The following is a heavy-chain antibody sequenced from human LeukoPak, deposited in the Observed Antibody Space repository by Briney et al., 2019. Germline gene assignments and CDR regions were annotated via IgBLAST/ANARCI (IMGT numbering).Heavy chain of an antibody. CDR1: GGSISSYY. Sequence: SETLSLTCSVSGGSISSYYWSWIRQPAGKGLEWIGRIHTSGSTNYNPSLKSRVTMSVDTSKNQFSLKLSSVTAADTAVYYCARGSVLVVTAAFDYWGQGTLVTVSS. D-gene: IGHD2-21*02. CDR3: ARGSVLVVTAAFDY. V-gene: IGHV4-4*07. CDR2: IHTSGST. J-gene: IGHJ4*02.